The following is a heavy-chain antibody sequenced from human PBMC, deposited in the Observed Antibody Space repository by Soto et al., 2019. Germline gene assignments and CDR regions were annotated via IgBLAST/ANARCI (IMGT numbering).Heavy chain of an antibody. Sequence: EVHLLESGGGLVQPGGSLRLSCAASGFTFSIYATNWVRQAPGKGLEWVSSVSGSGDNTYYADSVKGRFTISKDNSKNTLSLQMNSLTVEDTALYYCVKSGQASWANMDVWGKGTTVTVSS. CDR2: VSGSGDNT. D-gene: IGHD2-2*01. CDR1: GFTFSIYA. CDR3: VKSGQASWANMDV. J-gene: IGHJ6*04. V-gene: IGHV3-23*01.